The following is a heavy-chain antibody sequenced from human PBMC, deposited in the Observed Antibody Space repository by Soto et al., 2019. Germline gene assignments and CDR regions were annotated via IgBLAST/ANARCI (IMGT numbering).Heavy chain of an antibody. CDR2: SIPIFGTA. CDR3: ARRVVRGVITPLGYYGMDV. CDR1: GGTFSSYA. J-gene: IGHJ6*02. V-gene: IGHV1-69*12. D-gene: IGHD3-10*01. Sequence: QVQLVQSGAEVKKPGSSVKVSCKASGGTFSSYAISWVRQAPGQGLEWMGGSIPIFGTANYAQKFQGRVTITADESTSTAYMELSSLRSEDTAVYYCARRVVRGVITPLGYYGMDVWGQGTTVTVSS.